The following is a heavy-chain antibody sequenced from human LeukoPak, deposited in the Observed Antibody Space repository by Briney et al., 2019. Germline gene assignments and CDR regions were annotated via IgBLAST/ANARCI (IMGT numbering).Heavy chain of an antibody. CDR1: GFPFSDFP. CDR2: TNSGGTST. CDR3: AKQSYARSLGE. D-gene: IGHD2-8*01. J-gene: IGHJ4*02. Sequence: GGSLRLSCATSGFPFSDFPMSWVRQAPGKGLEGISTTNSGGTSTYYAESVKGRFTISRDNSKNTLYLQMSSLRVEDTAVYYCAKQSYARSLGEGGPGTLVSVSS. V-gene: IGHV3-23*01.